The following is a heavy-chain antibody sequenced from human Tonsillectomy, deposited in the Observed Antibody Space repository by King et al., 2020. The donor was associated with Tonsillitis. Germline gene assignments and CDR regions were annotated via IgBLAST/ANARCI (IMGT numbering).Heavy chain of an antibody. CDR3: ARDDCSTTSCYGRGNNGMDV. V-gene: IGHV3-21*01. CDR2: LTSTGTYI. J-gene: IGHJ6*02. CDR1: GFTFSKYT. Sequence: VQLVESGGGLVKPGGSLRLSCVASGFTFSKYTMTWVRQAPGKGLEWVSSLTSTGTYIYYAESVKGRFTISRDNTKNSLYLQTNSLRAADTAVYYCARDDCSTTSCYGRGNNGMDVWGQGTTVIVSS. D-gene: IGHD2-2*01.